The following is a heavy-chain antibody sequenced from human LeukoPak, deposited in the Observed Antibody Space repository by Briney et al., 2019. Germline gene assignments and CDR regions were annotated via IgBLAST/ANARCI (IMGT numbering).Heavy chain of an antibody. V-gene: IGHV3-23*01. CDR3: AKDHLSSGYSYEGAVSDY. CDR1: GFTFSSYA. D-gene: IGHD3-22*01. Sequence: PGGSLRLSCAASGFTFSSYAMSWVRQAPGKGLEWVSAISDSAGSTYYADSVEGRFTISRDNSKNTLYLQMNSLRAEDTAVYYCAKDHLSSGYSYEGAVSDYWGQGTLVTVSS. J-gene: IGHJ4*02. CDR2: ISDSAGST.